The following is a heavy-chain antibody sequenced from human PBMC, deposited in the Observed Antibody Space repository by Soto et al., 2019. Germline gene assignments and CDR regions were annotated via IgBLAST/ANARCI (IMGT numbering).Heavy chain of an antibody. J-gene: IGHJ4*02. Sequence: TLSLTCTVSGGSISSGGYYWSWIRQHPGKGLEWIGYIYYSGSTYYNPSLKSRVTISVDTSKNQLSLKLSSVTAADTAVYYCARAPLRQLFRGSPFDYWGQGTLVTVSS. CDR1: GGSISSGGYY. CDR2: IYYSGST. D-gene: IGHD6-6*01. V-gene: IGHV4-31*03. CDR3: ARAPLRQLFRGSPFDY.